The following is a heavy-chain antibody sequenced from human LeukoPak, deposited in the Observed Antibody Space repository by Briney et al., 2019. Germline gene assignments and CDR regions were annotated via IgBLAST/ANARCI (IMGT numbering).Heavy chain of an antibody. Sequence: PGGSLRLSCTASGFTFGDYAMSWFRQAPGKGLEWVGFIRSKAYGGTTEYAASVKGRFTISRDDSKSIAYLQMNSLKTEDTAVYYCIMGPRPYGSGSTFDYWGQGTLVTVSS. CDR2: IRSKAYGGTT. V-gene: IGHV3-49*03. CDR1: GFTFGDYA. D-gene: IGHD3-10*01. CDR3: IMGPRPYGSGSTFDY. J-gene: IGHJ4*02.